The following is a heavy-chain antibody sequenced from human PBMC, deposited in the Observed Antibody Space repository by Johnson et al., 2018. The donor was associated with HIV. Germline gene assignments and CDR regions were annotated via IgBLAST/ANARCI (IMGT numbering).Heavy chain of an antibody. CDR1: GFTFSNYA. CDR2: IGYSASDT. V-gene: IGHV3-23*04. D-gene: IGHD2-15*01. CDR3: EGYCGGGACYSGVSAFDV. Sequence: EVQLVESGGGIVRPGGSLRLSCAASGFTFSNYAMNWVRQAPGKGLEWVSSIGYSASDTYYADSVKGRFTISRDNSNNRLYLQMNSLRAEDTAIYYLEGYCGGGACYSGVSAFDVWGHGTMVTVSS. J-gene: IGHJ3*01.